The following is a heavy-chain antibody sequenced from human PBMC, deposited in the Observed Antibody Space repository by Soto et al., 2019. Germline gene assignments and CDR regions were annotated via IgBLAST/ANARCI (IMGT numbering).Heavy chain of an antibody. CDR2: INHSGST. Sequence: NPSETLSLTCAVYGGSFSGYYWSWIRQPPGKGLEWIGEINHSGSTNYNPSLKSRVTISVDTSKNQFSLKLSSVTAADTAVYYCASFGIVVVPAAISDYYYGMDVWGQGTTVTVSS. J-gene: IGHJ6*02. D-gene: IGHD2-2*02. CDR1: GGSFSGYY. V-gene: IGHV4-34*01. CDR3: ASFGIVVVPAAISDYYYGMDV.